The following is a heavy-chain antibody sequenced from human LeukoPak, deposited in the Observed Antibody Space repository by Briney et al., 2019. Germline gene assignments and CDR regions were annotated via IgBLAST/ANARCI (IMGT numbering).Heavy chain of an antibody. J-gene: IGHJ5*02. Sequence: ASVKVSCKASGYTCTGYYMHWVRQAPGQGLEWMGWINPNSGGTNYAQKFQGRVTMTRDTSISTAYMELSRLRSDDTAVYYCARGPIFGVVIIKDWFDPWGQGTLVTVSS. CDR2: INPNSGGT. CDR3: ARGPIFGVVIIKDWFDP. V-gene: IGHV1-2*02. CDR1: GYTCTGYY. D-gene: IGHD3-3*01.